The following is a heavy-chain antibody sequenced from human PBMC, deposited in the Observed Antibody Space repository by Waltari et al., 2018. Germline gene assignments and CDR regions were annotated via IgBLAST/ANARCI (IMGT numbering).Heavy chain of an antibody. J-gene: IGHJ6*02. CDR2: IYTSGST. CDR3: ARVPSFCSGGSCYPYGMDV. CDR1: GGSISSGSYY. Sequence: QVQLQESGPGLVKPSQTLSLTCTVSGGSISSGSYYWSWIRQPAGKGLEWIGRIYTSGSTNYNPSLKSRVTISVDTSKNQCSLKLSAVTAADTAVYDCARVPSFCSGGSCYPYGMDVWGQGTTVTVSS. D-gene: IGHD2-15*01. V-gene: IGHV4-61*02.